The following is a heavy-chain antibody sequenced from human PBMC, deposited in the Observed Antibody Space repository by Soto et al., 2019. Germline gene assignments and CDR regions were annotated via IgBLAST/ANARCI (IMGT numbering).Heavy chain of an antibody. J-gene: IGHJ4*02. V-gene: IGHV3-23*01. CDR2: ISVSGGAT. D-gene: IGHD2-15*01. CDR1: GFTFSSYV. Sequence: VQLLESGGGLVQPGGSLRLSCTASGFTFSSYVMSWVRQAPGKGLEWVSVISVSGGATFYADSVKGRFTISRDNSKNPVFLQMNSLRAEDTAVYYCAKCGSSCRNDIDYWGQGTLVTVSS. CDR3: AKCGSSCRNDIDY.